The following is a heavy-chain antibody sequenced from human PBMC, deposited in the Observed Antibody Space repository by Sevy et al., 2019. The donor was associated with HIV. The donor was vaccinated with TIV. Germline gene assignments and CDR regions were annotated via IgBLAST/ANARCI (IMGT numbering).Heavy chain of an antibody. V-gene: IGHV3-9*01. CDR3: GKDIHLYHFGWYAYYGMGV. CDR2: INWNSGIT. D-gene: IGHD6-19*01. CDR1: GFTFEDYA. Sequence: GGSLRLSCAASGFTFEDYAMHWVRQAPGKGLEWVSGINWNSGITGYADSVKGRFTISRDNAKNSLYLQMNSLRPEDTALYYCGKDIHLYHFGWYAYYGMGVWGQGTTVTVSS. J-gene: IGHJ6*02.